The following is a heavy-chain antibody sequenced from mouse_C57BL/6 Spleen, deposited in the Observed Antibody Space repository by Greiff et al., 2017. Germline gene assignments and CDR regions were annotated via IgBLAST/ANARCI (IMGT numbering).Heavy chain of an antibody. D-gene: IGHD1-1*01. V-gene: IGHV5-17*01. CDR1: GFTFSDYG. CDR2: ISSGSSTI. Sequence: EVKLMESGGGLVKPGGSLKLSCAASGFTFSDYGMHWVRQAPEKGLEWVAYISSGSSTIYYADTVMGRFTISRDNATNTLCLQMTSLRSGDTAMYYCARGITTVVEDYAMDYWGQGTSVTVSS. J-gene: IGHJ4*01. CDR3: ARGITTVVEDYAMDY.